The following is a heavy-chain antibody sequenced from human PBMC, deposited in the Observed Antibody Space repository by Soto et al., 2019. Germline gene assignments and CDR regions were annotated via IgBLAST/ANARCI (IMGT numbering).Heavy chain of an antibody. J-gene: IGHJ4*02. Sequence: QVQFVQSGAEVKRPGASVKVSCKASGYIFSNYVLHWVRQAPGQRLEWVGWINAGNGARRYSQKLQGRVNFIRDTSASTAYMELSSLTSEDTAVYYCARDELGAAKHFAYWGQGTLVTVSS. D-gene: IGHD1-26*01. CDR2: INAGNGAR. CDR1: GYIFSNYV. V-gene: IGHV1-3*01. CDR3: ARDELGAAKHFAY.